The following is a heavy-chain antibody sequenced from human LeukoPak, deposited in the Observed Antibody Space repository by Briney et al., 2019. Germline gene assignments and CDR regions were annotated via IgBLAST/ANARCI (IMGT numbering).Heavy chain of an antibody. Sequence: GRSLRLSCAASGFTFSSYAMHWVRQAPGKGLEWVAVISYDGSNKYYADSVKGRFTISRDNSKNTLYLQTNSLRAEDTAVYYCAREGKVVAYFDYWGQGTLVTVSS. V-gene: IGHV3-30-3*01. D-gene: IGHD3-22*01. J-gene: IGHJ4*02. CDR2: ISYDGSNK. CDR1: GFTFSSYA. CDR3: AREGKVVAYFDY.